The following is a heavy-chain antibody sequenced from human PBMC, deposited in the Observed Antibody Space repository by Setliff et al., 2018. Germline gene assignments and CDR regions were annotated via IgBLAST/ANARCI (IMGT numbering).Heavy chain of an antibody. CDR2: IKQDGSVK. V-gene: IGHV3-7*01. CDR1: GFTFSSYW. CDR3: ARDPFGNPVFDP. Sequence: GGSLRLSCAASGFTFSSYWMNWVRQAPGKGREWVANIKQDGSVKNYVDSVKGRFSNSRDNTKNSLYLQVNSLRAEDTAVYYCARDPFGNPVFDPWGQGTLVTVSS. J-gene: IGHJ5*02. D-gene: IGHD3-10*01.